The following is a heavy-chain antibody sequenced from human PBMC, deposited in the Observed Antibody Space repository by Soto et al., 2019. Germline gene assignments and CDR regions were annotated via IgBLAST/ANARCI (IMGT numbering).Heavy chain of an antibody. CDR2: VWYAGGNK. J-gene: IGHJ6*02. V-gene: IGHV3-33*01. D-gene: IGHD5-12*01. CDR1: GFTFSSYG. CDR3: VRAAGYSGNDYVYYYGMDV. Sequence: QVQLVESGGGVVQPGRSLRLSCAASGFTFSSYGLHWVRHASGKGLEWVALVWYAGGNKYYADSVKGRFTISRDNSQNTLYLQMNRLRDEDKAVEYCVRAAGYSGNDYVYYYGMDVWGQGTTVTVSS.